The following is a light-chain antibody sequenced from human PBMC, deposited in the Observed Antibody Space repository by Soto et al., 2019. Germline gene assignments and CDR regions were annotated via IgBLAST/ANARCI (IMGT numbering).Light chain of an antibody. J-gene: IGKJ2*01. Sequence: DIQMTQSPSSLSASVGDRVIITCRASQTIGNYLIWYQHRPGKAPKVLIYAASNLKIGVPSRFSGSGSGTDFTLTISNLQPEDSATYYCQQSYAAPLTFGIGTKVDI. V-gene: IGKV1-39*01. CDR2: AAS. CDR1: QTIGNY. CDR3: QQSYAAPLT.